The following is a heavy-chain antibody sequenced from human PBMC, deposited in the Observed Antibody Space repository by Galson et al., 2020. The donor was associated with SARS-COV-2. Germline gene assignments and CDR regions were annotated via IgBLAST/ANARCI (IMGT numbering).Heavy chain of an antibody. CDR1: GFTLTSHD. D-gene: IGHD2-21*02. CDR3: ARGGSLYCGGDSYPAGGDPRHYNGTDV. CDR2: IGTRADT. Sequence: GGSLRLSCAASGFTLTSHDMHWVRQVTGKGLEWVSAIGTRADTYYADSVKGRFTVSRESAKNFLYLQMNGLRAGDTAVYYCARGGSLYCGGDSYPAGGDPRHYNGTDVWGRGTTVTVSS. J-gene: IGHJ6*02. V-gene: IGHV3-13*01.